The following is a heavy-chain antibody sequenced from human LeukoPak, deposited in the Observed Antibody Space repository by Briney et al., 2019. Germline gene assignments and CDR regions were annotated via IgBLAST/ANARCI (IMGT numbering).Heavy chain of an antibody. CDR3: ARETFYGSGIHWFDP. D-gene: IGHD3-10*01. CDR1: GFTFSSYA. Sequence: PGGSLRLSCAASGFTFSSYAMSWIRQPPGKGLEWIGYIYYSGSTNYNPSLKSRVTISVDTSKNQFSLKLSSVTAADTAVYYCARETFYGSGIHWFDPWGQGTLVTVSS. V-gene: IGHV4-59*01. J-gene: IGHJ5*02. CDR2: IYYSGST.